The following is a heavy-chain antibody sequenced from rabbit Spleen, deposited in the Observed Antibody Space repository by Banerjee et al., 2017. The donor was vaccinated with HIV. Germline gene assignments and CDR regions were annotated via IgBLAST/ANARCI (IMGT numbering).Heavy chain of an antibody. Sequence: EESGGDLVKPGASLTLTCTASGFSFIAGYYMCWVRQAPGKGPEWIACIVNGDGSTYYASWVNGRFTISRSTSLATVTLQVTSLTAADTATYFCARDLAGVIGWNFNLWGPGTLVTVS. D-gene: IGHD4-1*01. J-gene: IGHJ4*01. V-gene: IGHV1S47*01. CDR1: GFSFIAGYY. CDR3: ARDLAGVIGWNFNL. CDR2: IVNGDGST.